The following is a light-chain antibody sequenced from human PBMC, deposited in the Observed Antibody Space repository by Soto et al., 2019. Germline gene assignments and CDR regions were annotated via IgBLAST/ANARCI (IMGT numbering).Light chain of an antibody. CDR1: QTISSS. V-gene: IGKV1-5*03. J-gene: IGKJ1*01. CDR2: KAS. Sequence: DIQMTQSPSTLSGSVGDRVTITCLASQTISSSLAWYQQKLGKAPKLMIYKASTLKSGVPSRFSGSGSGTEFTINIRSLQPDDFATYYCQHYNSYSEAFGQGTKVDI. CDR3: QHYNSYSEA.